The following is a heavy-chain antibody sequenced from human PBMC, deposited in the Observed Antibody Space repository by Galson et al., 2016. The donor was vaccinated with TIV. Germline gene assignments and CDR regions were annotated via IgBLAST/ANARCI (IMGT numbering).Heavy chain of an antibody. J-gene: IGHJ4*02. CDR3: TRQSTRSFDF. V-gene: IGHV5-51*01. D-gene: IGHD5/OR15-5a*01. Sequence: QSGAEVKKPGESLKISCKSSGYNFDTYWIVWVRQMPGKGLEWMGTTYPGDSDTRYSPSFQGQVTMSADKSINTAYLQWSSLKASDSAIYYCTRQSTRSFDFWGPGTLVSVPS. CDR2: TYPGDSDT. CDR1: GYNFDTYW.